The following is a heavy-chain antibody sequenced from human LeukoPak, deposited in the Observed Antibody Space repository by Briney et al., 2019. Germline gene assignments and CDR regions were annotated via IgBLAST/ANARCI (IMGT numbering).Heavy chain of an antibody. D-gene: IGHD5-18*01. CDR3: ARTPRIQLWRRNHAFDI. J-gene: IGHJ3*02. CDR1: GGSFSGYY. V-gene: IGHV4-34*01. Sequence: KPSETLSLTCAVFGGSFSGYYWSWIRQPPGKGLEWIGEINHSGSTNYNPSLKSRATISVDTSKNQFSLKLSSVTAADTAVYYCARTPRIQLWRRNHAFDIWGQGTMVTVSS. CDR2: INHSGST.